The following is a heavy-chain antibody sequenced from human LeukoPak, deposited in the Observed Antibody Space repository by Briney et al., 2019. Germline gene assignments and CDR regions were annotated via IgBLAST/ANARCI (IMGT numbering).Heavy chain of an antibody. Sequence: ASVKVSCKASGYTFTSYYMHWVRQAPGQGLEWMGIINPSGGSTSYAQKFQGRVTMTRDMSTSTVYMELSSLRSEDTVVYYCARAGLLARPDFDYWGQGTLVTDYS. CDR1: GYTFTSYY. V-gene: IGHV1-46*01. CDR2: INPSGGST. CDR3: ARAGLLARPDFDY. D-gene: IGHD6-6*01. J-gene: IGHJ4*02.